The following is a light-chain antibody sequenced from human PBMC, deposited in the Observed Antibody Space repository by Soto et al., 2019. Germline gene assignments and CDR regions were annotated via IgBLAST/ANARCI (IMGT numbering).Light chain of an antibody. CDR3: QQRSDWPPLT. V-gene: IGKV3-11*01. J-gene: IGKJ4*01. Sequence: EIVLTQSPDTLSLSPGERATLSCRASQSISTYLAWYQQKPGQSPRLLVYDAVNRAAGAPDRFSGSGSGTEFTLTISSLEPEDAAVYVCQQRSDWPPLTFGGGTKVEIK. CDR2: DAV. CDR1: QSISTY.